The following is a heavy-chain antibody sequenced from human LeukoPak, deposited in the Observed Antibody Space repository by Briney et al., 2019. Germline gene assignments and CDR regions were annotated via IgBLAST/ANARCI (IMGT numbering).Heavy chain of an antibody. V-gene: IGHV4-34*01. CDR1: GGSFSGYY. Sequence: SETLSLTCAVYGGSFSGYYWSWNRQPPGKGLEWIGEINHSGSTNYNPSLKSRVTISVDTSKNQFSLKLSSVTAADTAVYYCASGGIVGAHDYWGQGTLVTVSS. CDR2: INHSGST. J-gene: IGHJ4*02. D-gene: IGHD1-26*01. CDR3: ASGGIVGAHDY.